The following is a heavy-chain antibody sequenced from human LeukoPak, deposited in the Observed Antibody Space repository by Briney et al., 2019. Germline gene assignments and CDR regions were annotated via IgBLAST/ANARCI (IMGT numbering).Heavy chain of an antibody. CDR3: GRDRELRDFWSGYYILGVVPYYFDY. J-gene: IGHJ4*02. CDR2: ISAYNGNT. Sequence: ASVKVSCKASGYTFTSYGISWVRQAPGQGLEWMGWISAYNGNTNYAQKLQGRVTMTTDTSTSTAYMELRSLRSDDTAVYYCGRDRELRDFWSGYYILGVVPYYFDYWGQGTLVTVSS. V-gene: IGHV1-18*01. CDR1: GYTFTSYG. D-gene: IGHD3-3*01.